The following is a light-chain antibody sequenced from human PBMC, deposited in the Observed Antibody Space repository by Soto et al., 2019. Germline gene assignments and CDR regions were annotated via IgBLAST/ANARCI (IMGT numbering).Light chain of an antibody. CDR2: AAS. J-gene: IGKJ2*01. V-gene: IGKV1-39*01. CDR3: QQSNSTPT. Sequence: DIQMTQSPSSLSASVGDRVTITCRASQSISSYLNWYKQKPGKAPKLLIYAASSLQSGVPSRFSGSGSGTDFTLTISSLQPEDFATYYCQQSNSTPTFGQGTKLEIK. CDR1: QSISSY.